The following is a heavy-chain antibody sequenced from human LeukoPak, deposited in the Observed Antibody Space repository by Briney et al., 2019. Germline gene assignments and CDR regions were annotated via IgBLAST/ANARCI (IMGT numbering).Heavy chain of an antibody. Sequence: GGSLRLSCAASGFTFSSYSMNWVRQAPGKGLEWVAFIRYDGSVQYYTDSVTGRFTISRDNSKNTLYLQMNSLRDEDTAVYSCATGRGYFAIHYYMDVWGKGTTVTVSS. V-gene: IGHV3-30*02. CDR3: ATGRGYFAIHYYMDV. J-gene: IGHJ6*03. D-gene: IGHD2/OR15-2a*01. CDR1: GFTFSSYS. CDR2: IRYDGSVQ.